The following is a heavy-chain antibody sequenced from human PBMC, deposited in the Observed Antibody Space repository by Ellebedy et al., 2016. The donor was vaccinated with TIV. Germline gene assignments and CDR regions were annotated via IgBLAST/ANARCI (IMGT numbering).Heavy chain of an antibody. V-gene: IGHV3-30*04. Sequence: GESLNISCAASGFTFSSSPMHWVRQAPGKGLEWVALISFDGRKKFHADSVKARLSISSKNSGNTLSLQTNSLRVEDTAVYYCARDRQWLPKGNLENWGQGTRVTVSS. CDR2: ISFDGRKK. D-gene: IGHD6-19*01. CDR3: ARDRQWLPKGNLEN. CDR1: GFTFSSSP. J-gene: IGHJ4*02.